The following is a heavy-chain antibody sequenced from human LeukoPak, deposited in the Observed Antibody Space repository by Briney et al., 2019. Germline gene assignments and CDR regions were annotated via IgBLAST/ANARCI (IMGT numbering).Heavy chain of an antibody. D-gene: IGHD3-10*01. CDR3: ARCGGGYGSATREIDY. Sequence: PGRSLRLSCAASGFTFSSYAMHWVRQAPGKGLEWVAVISYDGSNKYYADSVKGRFTISRDNAKNSLYLQMNSLRAEDTAVYYCARCGGGYGSATREIDYWGQGTLVTVSS. CDR2: ISYDGSNK. V-gene: IGHV3-30-3*01. J-gene: IGHJ4*02. CDR1: GFTFSSYA.